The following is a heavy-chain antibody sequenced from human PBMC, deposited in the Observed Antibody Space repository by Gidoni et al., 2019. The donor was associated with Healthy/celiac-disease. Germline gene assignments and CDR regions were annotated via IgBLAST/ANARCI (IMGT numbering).Heavy chain of an antibody. CDR2: IIPILGIA. CDR1: GGTFSSYA. V-gene: IGHV1-69*04. Sequence: QVQLVQSGAEVKKPGSSVKVSCKASGGTFSSYAISWVRQAPGQGLEWMGRIIPILGIANYAQKFQGRVTITADKSTSTAYMELSSLRSEDTAVYYCARSAVTTRPKHFDYWGQGTLVTVSS. CDR3: ARSAVTTRPKHFDY. J-gene: IGHJ4*02. D-gene: IGHD4-17*01.